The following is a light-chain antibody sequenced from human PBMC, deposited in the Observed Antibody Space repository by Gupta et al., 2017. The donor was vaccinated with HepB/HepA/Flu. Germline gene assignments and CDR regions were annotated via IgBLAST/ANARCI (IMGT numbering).Light chain of an antibody. CDR1: SSNIGSNY. J-gene: IGLJ3*02. CDR3: STSDDSLSGRWV. CDR2: CNN. V-gene: IGLV1-47*02. Sequence: QSVLTQPPSISGTPGQRVTISCSGSSSNIGSNYVYWYQHLPGTAPKLLIYCNNQRPSGVPDRCSCSTSGASASLAISGLRSEDEADYYYSTSDDSLSGRWVFGGGTKLTVL.